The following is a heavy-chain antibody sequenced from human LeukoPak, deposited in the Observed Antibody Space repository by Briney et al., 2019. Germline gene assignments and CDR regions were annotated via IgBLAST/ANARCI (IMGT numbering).Heavy chain of an antibody. V-gene: IGHV4-61*02. CDR1: GGSISSGSYY. Sequence: SETLSLTCTVSGGSISSGSYYWSWIRQPAGKGLEWIGRIYTSGSTNYNPSLKSRVTISVDTSKNQFSLKLSSVTAADTAVYYCARDEYCSGGSCYVGFDYWSQGTLVTVSS. CDR3: ARDEYCSGGSCYVGFDY. J-gene: IGHJ4*02. CDR2: IYTSGST. D-gene: IGHD2-15*01.